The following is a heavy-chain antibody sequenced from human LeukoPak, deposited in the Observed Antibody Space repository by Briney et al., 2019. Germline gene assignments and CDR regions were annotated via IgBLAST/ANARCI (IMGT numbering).Heavy chain of an antibody. J-gene: IGHJ4*02. CDR1: GYTFTSYG. CDR2: INPSGGST. Sequence: ASVKVSCKASGYTFTSYGISWVRQAPGQGLEWMGIINPSGGSTSYAQKFQGRVTMTRDMSTSTVYMELSSLRSEDTAVYYCARDRSSSWSTDYWGQGTLVTVSS. CDR3: ARDRSSSWSTDY. V-gene: IGHV1-46*01. D-gene: IGHD6-13*01.